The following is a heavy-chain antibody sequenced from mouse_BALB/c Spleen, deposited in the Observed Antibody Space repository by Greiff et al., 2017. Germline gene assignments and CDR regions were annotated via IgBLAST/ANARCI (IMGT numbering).Heavy chain of an antibody. J-gene: IGHJ4*01. Sequence: VQLQQSGPELVKPGASVKISCKASGYSFTGYNMNWVKQSNGKSLEWIGYINPYNDGTKYNEKFKGKATLTSDKSSSKAYMELSSLTSEDSAVYYCARSKVLCYAMDYWGQGTSVTVSS. V-gene: IGHV1-14*01. D-gene: IGHD6-5*01. CDR3: ARSKVLCYAMDY. CDR1: GYSFTGYN. CDR2: INPYNDGT.